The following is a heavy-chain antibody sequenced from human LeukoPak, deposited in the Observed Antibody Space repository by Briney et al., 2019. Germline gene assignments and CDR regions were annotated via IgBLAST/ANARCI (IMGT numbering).Heavy chain of an antibody. J-gene: IGHJ4*02. CDR2: ISSSSSTI. CDR1: GFTFSKYS. V-gene: IGHV3-48*01. D-gene: IGHD2-2*01. CDR3: ARNPKRYCSSTSCPYYFDS. Sequence: GGSLRLPCAASGFTFSKYSMNWVRQAPGKGGAWVAYISSSSSTIYYADSVKGRFTISRDNAKNSLYLQMNSLRAEDTAVYYCARNPKRYCSSTSCPYYFDSWGQGNLVTVSS.